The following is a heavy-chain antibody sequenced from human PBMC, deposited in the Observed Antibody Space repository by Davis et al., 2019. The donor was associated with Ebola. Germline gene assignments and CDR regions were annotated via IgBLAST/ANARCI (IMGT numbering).Heavy chain of an antibody. CDR1: GFTFSRYG. Sequence: GESLKISCEASGFTFSRYGMHWVRQAPGKGLAWVAIIRSEATSQDYGKSVQGRFFISSDDSKNTLYLQMNSLRAEDTSVYYCAKDPLAYAPGYWYGMDVWGQGTTVTVSS. V-gene: IGHV3-30*02. CDR3: AKDPLAYAPGYWYGMDV. D-gene: IGHD4-17*01. J-gene: IGHJ6*01. CDR2: IRSEATSQ.